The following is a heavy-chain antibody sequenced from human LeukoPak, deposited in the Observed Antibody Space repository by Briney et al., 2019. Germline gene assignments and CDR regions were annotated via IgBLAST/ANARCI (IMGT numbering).Heavy chain of an antibody. CDR1: GFSFSSYS. D-gene: IGHD5-18*01. Sequence: GGSLRLSCAASGFSFSSYSMNWVRQAPGKGLEWVSSISSSSSYIYYADSVKGRFTISRDKAKNSLYLQMNGPRAEDTAVYYCARDGLSGYSYGFCDYWGQGTLVTVSS. CDR3: ARDGLSGYSYGFCDY. J-gene: IGHJ4*02. V-gene: IGHV3-21*01. CDR2: ISSSSSYI.